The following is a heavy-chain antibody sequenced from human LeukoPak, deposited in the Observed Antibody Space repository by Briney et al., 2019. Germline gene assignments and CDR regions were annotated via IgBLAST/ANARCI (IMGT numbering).Heavy chain of an antibody. CDR2: IYPGDSDT. CDR3: ARSIVGANNWFDP. Sequence: GESLKISCKGSGYSFTSYWIGWVRQMPGKGLEWIWIIYPGDSDTRYSPSFQGQVTISADKSISTAYLQWSSLKASDTAMYYCARSIVGANNWFDPWGQGTLVTVSS. V-gene: IGHV5-51*01. CDR1: GYSFTSYW. D-gene: IGHD1-26*01. J-gene: IGHJ5*02.